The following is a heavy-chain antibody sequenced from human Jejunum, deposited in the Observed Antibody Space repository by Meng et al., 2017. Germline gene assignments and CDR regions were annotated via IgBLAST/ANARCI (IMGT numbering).Heavy chain of an antibody. CDR3: ATVEYRGSSRDSIGLGR. Sequence: QLHLHQWAADPCTPSETPSLTCALTGASLGAAYWAWIRQPPGKGLEWIGEINHSGRTNYNPSLKSRVTISIDTSNNHLALKLSYVTAADTAVYYCATVEYRGSSRDSIGLGRWGQGTLVTVSS. V-gene: IGHV4-34*01. D-gene: IGHD3-22*01. CDR2: INHSGRT. J-gene: IGHJ1*01. CDR1: GASLGAAY.